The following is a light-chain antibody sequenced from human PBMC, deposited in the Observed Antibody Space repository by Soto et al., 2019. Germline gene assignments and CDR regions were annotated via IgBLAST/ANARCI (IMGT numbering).Light chain of an antibody. J-gene: IGKJ1*01. Sequence: IVVTQSPPTLSLSPGERATLSCMASQSVSSYLAWYQQKPGQAPRLLIYDASNRATGIPARFSGSGSGTDFTLTISSLEPEDFAVYYCQQRSNWPRTFGQGSKVAIK. CDR3: QQRSNWPRT. CDR1: QSVSSY. CDR2: DAS. V-gene: IGKV3-11*01.